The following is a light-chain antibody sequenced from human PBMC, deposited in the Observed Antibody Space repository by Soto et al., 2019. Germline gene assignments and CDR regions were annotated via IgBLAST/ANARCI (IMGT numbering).Light chain of an antibody. V-gene: IGKV3-20*01. J-gene: IGKJ1*01. CDR3: HQYGSSPRT. Sequence: EIVLTQSPGTLSLSPGDRATLSCRASQSVSSNFLAWYRQKPGQAPRLLIYGASIRATGIPDRLSGSGSGTDFTLTIRRLEPEDFAMYFCHQYGSSPRTFGQGSKVEIK. CDR2: GAS. CDR1: QSVSSNF.